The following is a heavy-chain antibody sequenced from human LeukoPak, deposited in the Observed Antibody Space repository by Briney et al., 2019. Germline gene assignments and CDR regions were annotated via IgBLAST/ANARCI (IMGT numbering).Heavy chain of an antibody. CDR3: AKGLYNWNDHDAFDI. D-gene: IGHD1-1*01. CDR1: GFTFDDYA. J-gene: IGHJ3*02. V-gene: IGHV3-9*03. CDR2: ISWNSGSI. Sequence: GGSLRLSCAASGFTFDDYAMHWVRQAPGKGLEWVSGISWNSGSIGYADSVKGRFTISRDNAKNSLYLQMNSLRAEDMALYYCAKGLYNWNDHDAFDIWGQGTMVTVSS.